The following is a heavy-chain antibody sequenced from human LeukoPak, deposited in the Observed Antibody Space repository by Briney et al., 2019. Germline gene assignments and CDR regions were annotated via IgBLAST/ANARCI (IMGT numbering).Heavy chain of an antibody. V-gene: IGHV4-34*01. CDR2: INHSGST. D-gene: IGHD5-24*01. J-gene: IGHJ4*02. CDR1: GGSFSGYY. Sequence: PSETLSLTCAVYGGSFSGYYWSWIRQPPGKWLEWIGEINHSGSTNYNPSLKSRVTISVDTSKNQFSLKLSSVTAADTAVYYCASSPTRDGYTGYFDYWGQGTLVTVSS. CDR3: ASSPTRDGYTGYFDY.